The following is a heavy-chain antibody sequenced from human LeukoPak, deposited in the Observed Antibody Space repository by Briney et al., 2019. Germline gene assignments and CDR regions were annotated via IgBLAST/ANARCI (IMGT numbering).Heavy chain of an antibody. Sequence: GGSLRLSCAASGFTLSSYAMSWVRQAPGKGLESVSSISGSGGVTYYADSVKGRFTLSRDNSMNTLYLQMNSLRAEDTAVYYCAKDRYYGSGSYGDYFDYWGQGTLVTVSS. CDR1: GFTLSSYA. D-gene: IGHD3-10*01. CDR2: ISGSGGVT. CDR3: AKDRYYGSGSYGDYFDY. J-gene: IGHJ4*02. V-gene: IGHV3-23*01.